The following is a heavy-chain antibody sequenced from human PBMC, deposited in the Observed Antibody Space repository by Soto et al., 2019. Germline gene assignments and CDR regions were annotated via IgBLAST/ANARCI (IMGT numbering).Heavy chain of an antibody. D-gene: IGHD6-19*01. J-gene: IGHJ5*02. V-gene: IGHV1-3*01. CDR1: AYTFTSYA. CDR3: ARGGGWYVWFDA. Sequence: GASVNVSCKASAYTFTSYAMHWVRQAPGQRLEWMGWINAGNGNTKYSQKFQGRVTITRDTSASTAYMELSSLRSEDTAVYYCARGGGWYVWFDAWGQXTLVTVS. CDR2: INAGNGNT.